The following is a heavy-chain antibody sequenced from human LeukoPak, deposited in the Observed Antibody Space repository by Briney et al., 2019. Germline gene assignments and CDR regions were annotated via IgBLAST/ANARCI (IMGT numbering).Heavy chain of an antibody. D-gene: IGHD2-15*01. CDR1: GFTFSSYG. CDR3: AKGLIGYCSGGSCVPPDY. Sequence: GGSLRLSCAASGFTFSSYGMHWVRQAPGKGLEWVAVISYDGSKKYYADSVKGRFTISRDNSKKTLYLQMNSLRTEDTAVYYCAKGLIGYCSGGSCVPPDYWGQGTLVTVSS. V-gene: IGHV3-30*18. J-gene: IGHJ4*02. CDR2: ISYDGSKK.